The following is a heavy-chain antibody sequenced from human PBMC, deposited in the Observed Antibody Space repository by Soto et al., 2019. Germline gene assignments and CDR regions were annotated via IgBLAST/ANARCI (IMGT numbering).Heavy chain of an antibody. CDR1: GFSFDSYG. J-gene: IGHJ6*02. D-gene: IGHD4-4*01. CDR3: AKESVEATYSYYGMDV. Sequence: GGSLRLSCAGSGFSFDSYGMHWVRQAPGKGLEWVATVSFDSKNKYYIDSVEGRFTISRDNSKNMLSLQMNSLRHEDTGVYYCAKESVEATYSYYGMDVWGPGTTVTVSS. V-gene: IGHV3-30*18. CDR2: VSFDSKNK.